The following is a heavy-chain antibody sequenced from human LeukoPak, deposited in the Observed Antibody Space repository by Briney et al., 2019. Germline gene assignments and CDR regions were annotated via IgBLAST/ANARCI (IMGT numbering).Heavy chain of an antibody. J-gene: IGHJ4*02. CDR1: GSTFSSYW. Sequence: GGSLRLSCAASGSTFSSYWMSWVRQAPGKGLEWVANIKQDGSEKYYVDSVKGRFTISRDNAKNSLYLQMNSLRAEDTAVYYCARVAGEVEMATLYYFDYWGQGTLVTVSS. CDR3: ARVAGEVEMATLYYFDY. CDR2: IKQDGSEK. D-gene: IGHD5-24*01. V-gene: IGHV3-7*01.